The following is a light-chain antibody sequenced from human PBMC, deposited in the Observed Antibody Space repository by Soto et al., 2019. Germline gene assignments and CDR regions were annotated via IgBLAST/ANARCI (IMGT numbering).Light chain of an antibody. J-gene: IGKJ1*01. CDR2: KAS. CDR1: QSISSW. V-gene: IGKV1-5*03. CDR3: QQSYSYSRT. Sequence: DIQMTQPPSPLSASVGDRVTITCRASQSISSWLAWYQQKPGKAPKLLIYKASSLESGVPSRFSGSGSGTEFTLTISSLQPDDFAHYYCQQSYSYSRTFGQGTKVDIK.